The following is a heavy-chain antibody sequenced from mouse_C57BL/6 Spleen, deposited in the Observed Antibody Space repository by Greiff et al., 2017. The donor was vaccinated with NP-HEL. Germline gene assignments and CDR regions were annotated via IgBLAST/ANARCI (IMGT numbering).Heavy chain of an antibody. CDR3: ARSPIYGSSYDWYFDV. J-gene: IGHJ1*03. CDR1: GYTFTSYW. D-gene: IGHD1-1*01. V-gene: IGHV1-52*01. CDR2: IDPSDSET. Sequence: QVQLQQSGAELVRPGSSVKLSCKASGYTFTSYWMHWVKQRPIQGLEWIGNIDPSDSETHYNQKFKDKATLTVDKSSSTAYMQLSSLTSEDSAVYYCARSPIYGSSYDWYFDVWGTGTTVTVSS.